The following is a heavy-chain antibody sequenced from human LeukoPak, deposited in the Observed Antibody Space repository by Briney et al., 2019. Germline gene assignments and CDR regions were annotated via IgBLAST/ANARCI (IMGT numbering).Heavy chain of an antibody. V-gene: IGHV3-30*18. Sequence: PGGSLRLSCAASGFTFSRYGMRWVRQAPGRGLEWVALISYDGNNNYYADSVKGRFTISRDNSKNTLYLQMNSLRAVDTAVYFCAKDQRGDILTGSPFDYWGQGTLVTVSS. CDR1: GFTFSRYG. CDR3: AKDQRGDILTGSPFDY. D-gene: IGHD3-9*01. CDR2: ISYDGNNN. J-gene: IGHJ4*02.